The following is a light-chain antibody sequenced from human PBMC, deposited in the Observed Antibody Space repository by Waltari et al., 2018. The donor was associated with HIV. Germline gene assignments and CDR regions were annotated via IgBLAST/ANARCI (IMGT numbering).Light chain of an antibody. Sequence: QSALTQPASVSGSPGQSITISCTGTSSDVGGYNYVSWYQQHPGKAPKLMIYDVSKRPSGVSNRFSGSKSGNTASQTISGLQAEDEADYYCSSYTSSSTVVFGGGTKLTVL. CDR2: DVS. CDR3: SSYTSSSTVV. CDR1: SSDVGGYNY. J-gene: IGLJ2*01. V-gene: IGLV2-14*01.